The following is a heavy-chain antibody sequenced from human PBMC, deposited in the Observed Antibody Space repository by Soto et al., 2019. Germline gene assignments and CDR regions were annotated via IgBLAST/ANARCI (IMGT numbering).Heavy chain of an antibody. V-gene: IGHV3-53*01. CDR2: IYSGGST. CDR3: VREGGFHFIY. J-gene: IGHJ4*02. D-gene: IGHD3-3*02. Sequence: GSLRLSCAASGLTVSSNYMSWVLQAPWKGLEWVSVIYSGGSTYYTDSVKGRFTISRDNAKNTLYLQMRSLRVEDAAVYCCVREGGFHFIYWGQGTLVTVS. CDR1: GLTVSSNY.